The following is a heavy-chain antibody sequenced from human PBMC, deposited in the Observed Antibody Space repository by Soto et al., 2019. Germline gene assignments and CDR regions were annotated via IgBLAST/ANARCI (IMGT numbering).Heavy chain of an antibody. CDR1: GGSVSPYF. Sequence: QVQLQQWGAGLLKPSETLSLTCAVYGGSVSPYFWSWIRQPPGKGLEWIGEINHSGSTNYNPSLTRRATFSVDTSKNQVSLKLTAVTAADPAVYYCARLASGWQYYYFDFWGRGTPVTVSS. D-gene: IGHD6-19*01. CDR2: INHSGST. V-gene: IGHV4-34*01. J-gene: IGHJ2*01. CDR3: ARLASGWQYYYFDF.